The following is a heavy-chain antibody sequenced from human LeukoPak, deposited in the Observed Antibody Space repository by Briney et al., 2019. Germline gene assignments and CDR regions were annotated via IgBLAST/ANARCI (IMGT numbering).Heavy chain of an antibody. Sequence: PGGSLRLSCAASGFTFSDYYMSWIRQAPGKGLEWVSDINSGTYTNYADSVKGRFTISRDNAKNSLYLQMNSLRAEDTAVYYCARRGTAAYSGIDLWGRGTLVTVSS. CDR1: GFTFSDYY. J-gene: IGHJ2*01. V-gene: IGHV3-11*06. CDR3: ARRGTAAYSGIDL. CDR2: INSGTYT. D-gene: IGHD6-13*01.